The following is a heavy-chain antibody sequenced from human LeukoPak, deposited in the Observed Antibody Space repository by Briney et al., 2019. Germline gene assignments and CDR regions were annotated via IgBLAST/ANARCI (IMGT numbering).Heavy chain of an antibody. CDR2: ISSSSSYI. D-gene: IGHD4-23*01. CDR3: ARDPRWSNAFDI. CDR1: GFTFSSYS. Sequence: GGSLRLSCAASGFTFSSYSMNWIRQAPGKGLEWVSSISSSSSYIYYADSVKGRFTISRDNAKNSLYLQMNSLRAEDTAVYYCARDPRWSNAFDIWGQGTMVTVSS. V-gene: IGHV3-21*01. J-gene: IGHJ3*02.